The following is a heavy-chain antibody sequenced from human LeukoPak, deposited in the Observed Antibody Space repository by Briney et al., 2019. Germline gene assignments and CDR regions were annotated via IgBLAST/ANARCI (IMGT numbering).Heavy chain of an antibody. CDR3: AKRGVVIRVILVGFHKEAYYFDS. D-gene: IGHD3-22*01. J-gene: IGHJ4*02. Sequence: GGSLRLSCAVSGITLSNYGMSWVRQAPGKGLEWVAGISGSGGGTNYADSVKGRFTISRDSPKNTLYLQMNSLRAEDTAVYFCAKRGVVIRVILVGFHKEAYYFDSWGQGALVTVSS. V-gene: IGHV3-23*01. CDR2: ISGSGGGT. CDR1: GITLSNYG.